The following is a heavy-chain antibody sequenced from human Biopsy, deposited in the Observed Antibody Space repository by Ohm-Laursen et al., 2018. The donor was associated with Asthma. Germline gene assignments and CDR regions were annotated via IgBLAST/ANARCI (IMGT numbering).Heavy chain of an antibody. CDR1: GYTFINYA. CDR3: ARTYYDFLTGQVNDAFDM. CDR2: INADNGNT. D-gene: IGHD3-9*01. J-gene: IGHJ3*02. V-gene: IGHV1-3*01. Sequence: SSVKVSCKASGYTFINYAIHWVRQAPGQRLEWMGWINADNGNTKYSQKFQGRVTISRDTSASTAYMDLSSLRSEDTSVYYWARTYYDFLTGQVNDAFDMWGQGTMVTVSS.